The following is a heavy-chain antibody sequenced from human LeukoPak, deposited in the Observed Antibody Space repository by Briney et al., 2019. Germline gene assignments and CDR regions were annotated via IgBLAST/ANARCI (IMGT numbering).Heavy chain of an antibody. J-gene: IGHJ4*02. D-gene: IGHD6-25*01. CDR2: ISSSSSSYI. V-gene: IGHV3-21*04. CDR3: AKDMGQRVGEGLDY. Sequence: GGSLRLSCAASGFTFSSYSMNWVRQAPGRGLEWVSSISSSSSSYIYYADSVKGRFTISRDNAKNSLYLQMNSLRAEDMALYYCAKDMGQRVGEGLDYWGQGTLVTVSS. CDR1: GFTFSSYS.